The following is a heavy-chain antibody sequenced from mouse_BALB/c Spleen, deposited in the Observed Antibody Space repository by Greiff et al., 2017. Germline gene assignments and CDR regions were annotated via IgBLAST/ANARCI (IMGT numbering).Heavy chain of an antibody. J-gene: IGHJ3*01. CDR2: ISSGGSYT. V-gene: IGHV5-9-4*01. CDR3: ARGEITGRFFFAY. Sequence: EVHLVESGGGLVKPGGSLKLSCAASGFTFSSYAMSWVRQSPEKRLEWVAEISSGGSYTYYPDTVTGRFTISRDNAKNTLYLEMSSLRSEDTAMYYFARGEITGRFFFAYWGQGTLVTVSA. CDR1: GFTFSSYA. D-gene: IGHD2-4*01.